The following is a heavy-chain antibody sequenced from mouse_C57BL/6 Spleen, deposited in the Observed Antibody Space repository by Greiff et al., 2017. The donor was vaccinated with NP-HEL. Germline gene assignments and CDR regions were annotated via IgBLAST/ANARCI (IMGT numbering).Heavy chain of an antibody. Sequence: VQLQESGPGLVQPSQSLTITCTVSGFSLTSYGVHWVRQSPGKGLEWLGVIWSGGSTDYNAAFISRLSISKDNSKSQVFFKMNSLQADDTAIYYCARMGDYDDGVYAMDYWGQGTSVTVSS. CDR2: IWSGGST. J-gene: IGHJ4*01. V-gene: IGHV2-2*01. D-gene: IGHD2-4*01. CDR1: GFSLTSYG. CDR3: ARMGDYDDGVYAMDY.